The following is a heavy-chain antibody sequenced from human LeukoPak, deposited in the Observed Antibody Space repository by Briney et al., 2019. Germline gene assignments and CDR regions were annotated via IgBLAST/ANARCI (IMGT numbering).Heavy chain of an antibody. CDR3: ARYSGIYGHDN. CDR1: GGSISSYY. V-gene: IGHV4-4*07. CDR2: FFSSGTSSGTT. D-gene: IGHD3-10*01. Sequence: SETLSLTCTVSGGSISSYYWSWIRQPAGKGLEWIGHFFSSGTSSGTTKYNPSFESRATISVDKSKNQFSLKLTSVTAADTAVYYCARYSGIYGHDNWGQGTLVTVSS. J-gene: IGHJ4*02.